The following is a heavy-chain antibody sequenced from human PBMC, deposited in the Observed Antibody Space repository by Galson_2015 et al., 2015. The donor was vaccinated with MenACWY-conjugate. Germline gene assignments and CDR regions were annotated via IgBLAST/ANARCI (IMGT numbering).Heavy chain of an antibody. J-gene: IGHJ4*02. CDR3: ARTYSSSPYDY. D-gene: IGHD6-13*01. CDR2: ISSSSSTI. V-gene: IGHV3-48*04. Sequence: SLRLSCAASGFTVSSNYMNWVRQAPGKGLEWVSYISSSSSTIYYADSVKGRFTISRDNAKNSLYLQMNSLRAEDTAVYYCARTYSSSPYDYWGQGTLVTVSS. CDR1: GFTVSSNY.